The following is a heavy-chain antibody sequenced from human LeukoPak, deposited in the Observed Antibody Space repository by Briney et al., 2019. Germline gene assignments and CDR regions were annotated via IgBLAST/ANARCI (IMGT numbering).Heavy chain of an antibody. CDR2: ISGSNGNT. V-gene: IGHV1-18*01. J-gene: IGHJ3*02. D-gene: IGHD6-6*01. CDR1: GYTFTSYG. CDR3: AGIAARHNDAFDI. Sequence: ASVKVSCKASGYTFTSYGISWVRQAPGQGLEWMGWISGSNGNTNYAQKLQGRVTMTTDTSTSTAYMELRSLRSDDTAVYYCAGIAARHNDAFDIWGQGTMVTVSS.